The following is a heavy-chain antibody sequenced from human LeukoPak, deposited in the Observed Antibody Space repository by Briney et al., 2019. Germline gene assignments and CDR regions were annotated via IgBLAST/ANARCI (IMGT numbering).Heavy chain of an antibody. CDR3: ARQISGNKDY. CDR1: GVSISGYY. J-gene: IGHJ4*02. D-gene: IGHD1/OR15-1a*01. Sequence: SETLSLTCTVSGVSISGYYWIWIRQSPGRGLEYIGSIFYRESFSYGGTTFYNPSLQSRVTIAVDTSKNAFSLRLSSVTAADTAVYFCARQISGNKDYWGQGSLVTVSS. V-gene: IGHV4-59*05. CDR2: IFYRESFSYGGTT.